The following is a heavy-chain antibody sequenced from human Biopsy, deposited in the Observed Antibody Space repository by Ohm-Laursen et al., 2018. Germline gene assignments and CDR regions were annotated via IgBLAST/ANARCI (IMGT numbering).Heavy chain of an antibody. CDR1: GGSPFTDSITRYY. D-gene: IGHD1-26*01. CDR2: VYYTGTT. J-gene: IGHJ3*01. Sequence: SETLSLTCTVVSGGSPFTDSITRYYWNWIRQSPGEGLEWIGVVYYTGTTTYNPSFKSRVTLSMDTSNNQVSLRLLSVTAADTAVYFCARDLHGRGPNWGASTGVFDLWGHGTAVTVSS. CDR3: ARDLHGRGPNWGASTGVFDL. V-gene: IGHV4-59*12.